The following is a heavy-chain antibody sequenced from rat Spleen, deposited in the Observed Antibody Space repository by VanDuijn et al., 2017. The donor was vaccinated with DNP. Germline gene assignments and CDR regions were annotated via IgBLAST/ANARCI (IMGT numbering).Heavy chain of an antibody. CDR2: ISYDGSST. J-gene: IGHJ2*01. V-gene: IGHV5-20*01. CDR1: GFTFSDYY. D-gene: IGHD3-8*01. Sequence: EVQLVESDGGLVQPGRSLKLSCAASGFTFSDYYMAWVRQAPTKGLEWVASISYDGSSTHYRASVKGRFTISRDNAKSTLFLQVNSLRSEDTATYFCTSNPHIRTAAPFDYWGQGVMVTVSS. CDR3: TSNPHIRTAAPFDY.